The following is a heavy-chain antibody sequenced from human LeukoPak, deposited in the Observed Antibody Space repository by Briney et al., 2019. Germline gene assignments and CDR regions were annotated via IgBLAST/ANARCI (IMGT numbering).Heavy chain of an antibody. J-gene: IGHJ6*02. V-gene: IGHV3-30*02. CDR3: AKGQKTAMVSYYYYGMDV. D-gene: IGHD5-18*01. CDR2: IRNDETEI. Sequence: GGSLRLSCAAPGFPFNAYNIHWIRQAPGRGLEWVSFIRNDETEIHYADFAKGRFTISRDNSKNTLYLQMNSLRAEDTAVYYCAKGQKTAMVSYYYYGMDVWGQGTTVTVSS. CDR1: GFPFNAYN.